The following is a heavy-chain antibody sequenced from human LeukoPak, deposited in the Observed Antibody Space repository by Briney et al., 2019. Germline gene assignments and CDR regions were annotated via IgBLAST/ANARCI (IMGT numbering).Heavy chain of an antibody. CDR2: ISSSGSNI. CDR3: ARDYDGGYMDV. CDR1: GFTVRSNF. V-gene: IGHV3-11*04. J-gene: IGHJ6*03. Sequence: GGSLRLSCAASGFTVRSNFMSWVRQAPGKGLEWISYISSSGSNIYADSVKGRFTISRDNAKNSLYLQMNSLRAEDTAVYYCARDYDGGYMDVWGKGTTVTVSS. D-gene: IGHD3-3*01.